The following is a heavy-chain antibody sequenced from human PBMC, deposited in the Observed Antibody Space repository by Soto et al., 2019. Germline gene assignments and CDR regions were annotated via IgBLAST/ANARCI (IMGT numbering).Heavy chain of an antibody. Sequence: QVQLQESGPGLVEPSGTLSLTCGISGGTIRSPDWWTWVRQPPGKGLEWIGEIFQSGSTNYTPSLESRVTISVDKSKNQFSLTLTSVTAADTAVYFCARCRGQYSSCLSWFDPWGQGILVNVSS. CDR3: ARCRGQYSSCLSWFDP. V-gene: IGHV4-4*02. CDR2: IFQSGST. CDR1: GGTIRSPDW. J-gene: IGHJ5*02. D-gene: IGHD6-19*01.